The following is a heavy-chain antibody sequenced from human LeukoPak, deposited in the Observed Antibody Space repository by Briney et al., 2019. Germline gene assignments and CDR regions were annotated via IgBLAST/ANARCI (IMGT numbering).Heavy chain of an antibody. J-gene: IGHJ4*02. V-gene: IGHV1-2*02. D-gene: IGHD6-13*01. Sequence: VASVKVSCKASGYTFTDYYIHWVRQAPGQGLEWMGWINPNSDDTNFAQNFQGRVTMTRDTSISTAYMELSSLTFDDTAVYYCARVDAASLAVHYWGQGTLVTVSS. CDR2: INPNSDDT. CDR1: GYTFTDYY. CDR3: ARVDAASLAVHY.